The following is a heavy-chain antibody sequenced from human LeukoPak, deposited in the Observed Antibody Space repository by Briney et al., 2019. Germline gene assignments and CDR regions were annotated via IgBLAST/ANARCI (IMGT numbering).Heavy chain of an antibody. CDR3: ARGLTTDYGDFSYFDY. Sequence: ASVKVSCKASGYTFTSYGISWVRQAPGQGLEWMGWISAYNGNTNYAQKLQGRVTMTADTSTSTAYMELRSLRSDDTAVYYCARGLTTDYGDFSYFDYWGQGTLVTVSS. V-gene: IGHV1-18*01. D-gene: IGHD4-17*01. J-gene: IGHJ4*02. CDR1: GYTFTSYG. CDR2: ISAYNGNT.